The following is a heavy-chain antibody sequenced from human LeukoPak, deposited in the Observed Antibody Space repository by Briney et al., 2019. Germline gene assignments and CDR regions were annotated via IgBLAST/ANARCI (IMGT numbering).Heavy chain of an antibody. J-gene: IGHJ6*03. CDR1: GGSFSGYY. Sequence: PSETLSLTCAVYGGSFSGYYWSWIRQPPGKGLEWIGEINHSGSTNYNPSLKSRVTISVDTSKNQLSLKLSSVTAADTAVYYCARGPGEEVAARLGYYYMDVWGKGTTVTVSS. CDR2: INHSGST. D-gene: IGHD6-6*01. V-gene: IGHV4-34*01. CDR3: ARGPGEEVAARLGYYYMDV.